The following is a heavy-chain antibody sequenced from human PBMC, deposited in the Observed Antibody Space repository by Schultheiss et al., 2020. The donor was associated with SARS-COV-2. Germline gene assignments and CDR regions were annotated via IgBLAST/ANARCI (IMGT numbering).Heavy chain of an antibody. Sequence: SETLSLTCAVSGGSISSSNWWSWVRQPPGKGLEWIGSIYYSGSTYYNPSLKSRVTISVDTSKNQFSLKLSSVTAADTAVYYCARTGIAARRGFDYWGQGTLVTVSS. CDR1: GGSISSSNW. CDR2: IYYSGST. J-gene: IGHJ4*02. CDR3: ARTGIAARRGFDY. V-gene: IGHV4-4*02. D-gene: IGHD6-6*01.